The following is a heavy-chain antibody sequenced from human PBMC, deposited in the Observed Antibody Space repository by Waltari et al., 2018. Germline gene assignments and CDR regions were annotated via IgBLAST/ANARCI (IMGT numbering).Heavy chain of an antibody. V-gene: IGHV4-59*01. D-gene: IGHD2-15*01. Sequence: QVQLQESGPGLVKPSETLSLTCTVSGGSISSYYWHWIRQPPGKGLEWIGYIYYSGSTNYNPSLKSRVTISVDTSKNQFSLKLSSVTAADTAVYYCAREVVVVAAMGAFDIWGQGTMVTVSS. CDR3: AREVVVVAAMGAFDI. CDR2: IYYSGST. CDR1: GGSISSYY. J-gene: IGHJ3*02.